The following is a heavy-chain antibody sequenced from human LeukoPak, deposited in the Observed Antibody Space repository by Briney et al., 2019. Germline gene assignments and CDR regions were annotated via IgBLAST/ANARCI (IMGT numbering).Heavy chain of an antibody. CDR2: ISAYNGNT. CDR3: ARESYCSSTSCYSDYYYYGMDV. D-gene: IGHD2-2*01. Sequence: ASVKVSCKASGYTFTSYGISWVRQAPGQGLEWMGWISAYNGNTNYAQKLQGRVTMTTDTSTSTAYMELRSLRSDDTAVYHCARESYCSSTSCYSDYYYYGMDVWGQGTTVTVSS. CDR1: GYTFTSYG. V-gene: IGHV1-18*01. J-gene: IGHJ6*02.